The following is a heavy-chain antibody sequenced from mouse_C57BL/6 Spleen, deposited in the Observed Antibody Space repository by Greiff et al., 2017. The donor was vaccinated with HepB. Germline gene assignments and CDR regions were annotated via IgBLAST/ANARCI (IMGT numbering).Heavy chain of an antibody. CDR1: GYTFTDYN. Sequence: EVQLQQSGPELVKPGASVKIPCKASGYTFTDYNMDWVKQSHGKSLEWIGDINPNNGGTIYNQKFKGKATLTVDKSSSTAYMELRSLTSEDTAVYYCARSGYYSNYGAMDYWGQGTSVTVSS. CDR2: INPNNGGT. CDR3: ARSGYYSNYGAMDY. V-gene: IGHV1-18*01. D-gene: IGHD2-5*01. J-gene: IGHJ4*01.